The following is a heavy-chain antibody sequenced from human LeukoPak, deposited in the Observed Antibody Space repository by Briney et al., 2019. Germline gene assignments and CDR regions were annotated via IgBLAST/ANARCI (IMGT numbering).Heavy chain of an antibody. CDR1: GGSISSGSYY. V-gene: IGHV4-39*07. D-gene: IGHD1-26*01. Sequence: PSETLSLTCTVSGGSISSGSYYWSWIRQPPGKGLEWIGEINHSGSTNYNPSLQSRVPISVDTSKNQFSLKLSSVTAADTAVYYCARGYGWKGSLNDYWGQGTLVTVSS. CDR2: INHSGST. J-gene: IGHJ4*02. CDR3: ARGYGWKGSLNDY.